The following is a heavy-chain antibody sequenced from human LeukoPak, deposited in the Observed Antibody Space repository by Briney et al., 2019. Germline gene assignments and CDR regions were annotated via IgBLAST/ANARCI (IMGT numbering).Heavy chain of an antibody. CDR3: ARDRYSSSWYEGAYYYYGMDV. CDR2: INPNSGGT. D-gene: IGHD6-13*01. J-gene: IGHJ6*02. V-gene: IGHV1-2*04. CDR1: GYTFTGYY. Sequence: ASVKVSCKASGYTFTGYYMHWVRQAPGQGLEWMGWINPNSGGTNYAQKFQGWVTMTRDTSISTAYMELSRLRSDDTAVYYCARDRYSSSWYEGAYYYYGMDVWGQGTTVTVSS.